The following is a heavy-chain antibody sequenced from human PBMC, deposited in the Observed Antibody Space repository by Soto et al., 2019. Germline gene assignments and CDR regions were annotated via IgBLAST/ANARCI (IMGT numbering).Heavy chain of an antibody. V-gene: IGHV3-21*01. CDR2: ISSSSSYI. CDR3: ARVGYCSGGSCLILDY. CDR1: GFTFSSYS. J-gene: IGHJ4*02. D-gene: IGHD2-15*01. Sequence: EVQLVESGGGLVKPGGSLRLSCAASGFTFSSYSMNWVRQAPGKGLEWVSSISSSSSYIYYADSVKGRFTISRDNAKNSLYLQMNSLRAEDTAVYYCARVGYCSGGSCLILDYWGQGTLVTVSS.